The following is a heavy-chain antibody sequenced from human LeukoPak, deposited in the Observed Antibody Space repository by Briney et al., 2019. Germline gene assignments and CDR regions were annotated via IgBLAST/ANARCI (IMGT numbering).Heavy chain of an antibody. J-gene: IGHJ5*02. V-gene: IGHV1-2*02. D-gene: IGHD2-21*02. CDR3: ARDVDTVVVTALAS. Sequence: ASVKVSCKASRYTFTDYYVHWVRQAPGQGLEWMGWIDPNGGGTNYPQKFQDRVVLTRDTSISTAYMELSSLRSDDTAVYFCARDVDTVVVTALASWGQGTLVTVSS. CDR1: RYTFTDYY. CDR2: IDPNGGGT.